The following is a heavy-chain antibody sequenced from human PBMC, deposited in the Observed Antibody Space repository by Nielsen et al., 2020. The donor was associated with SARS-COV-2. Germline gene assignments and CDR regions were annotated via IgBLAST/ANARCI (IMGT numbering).Heavy chain of an antibody. CDR3: ARDRSGDYTPGSYYYYYGMDV. Sequence: GESLKISCTGSGFTFSDYSMNWVRQAPGKGLEWVSSMSSSSSGYIYYADSVKGRFTVSRDDAKKSLYLQMNSLRAEDTAVYYCARDRSGDYTPGSYYYYYGMDVWGQGTTVTVSS. CDR1: GFTFSDYS. V-gene: IGHV3-21*01. D-gene: IGHD4-17*01. CDR2: MSSSSSGYI. J-gene: IGHJ6*02.